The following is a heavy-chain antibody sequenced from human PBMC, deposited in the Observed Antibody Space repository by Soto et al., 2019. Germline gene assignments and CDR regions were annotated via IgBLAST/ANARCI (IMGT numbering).Heavy chain of an antibody. CDR3: ASQSSSWYGFDY. D-gene: IGHD6-13*01. CDR2: INPSGGST. J-gene: IGHJ4*02. CDR1: GYTFTSYY. V-gene: IGHV1-46*01. Sequence: QVQLVQSGAEVKKPGASVKVSCKASGYTFTSYYMHWVRQAPGQGLEWMGIINPSGGSTSYAQKFQGRVTMTRDTSTSTVYMELSSLRSEDTAVYYCASQSSSWYGFDYWGQGTLVAVSS.